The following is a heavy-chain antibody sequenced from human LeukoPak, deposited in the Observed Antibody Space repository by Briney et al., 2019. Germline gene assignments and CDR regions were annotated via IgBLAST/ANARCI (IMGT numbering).Heavy chain of an antibody. CDR1: GGSISSYY. J-gene: IGHJ4*02. CDR3: AKGDSSGSFDY. Sequence: SETLSLTCTVSGGSISSYYWSLIWQPAGKGLEWIGRVYTNGNTNYNPSFKSRVTMSVDTSKNQFSLKLSSVTAADTAVYYCAKGDSSGSFDYWGQGTLVTVSS. V-gene: IGHV4-4*07. D-gene: IGHD3-22*01. CDR2: VYTNGNT.